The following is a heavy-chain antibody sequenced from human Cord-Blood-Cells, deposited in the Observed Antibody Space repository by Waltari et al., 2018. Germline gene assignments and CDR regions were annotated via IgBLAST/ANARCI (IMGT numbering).Heavy chain of an antibody. CDR3: AKERVTTEYFQH. CDR2: IRYDGSNK. J-gene: IGHJ1*01. CDR1: GFPFTSYG. Sequence: QVQLVESGGGVVQPGGSLRLSCAQSGFPFTSYGTPGFRQAPGKGLEWVAFIRYDGSNKYYADSVKGRFTISRDNSKNTLYLQMNSLRAEDTAVYYCAKERVTTEYFQHWGQGTLVTVSS. D-gene: IGHD4-4*01. V-gene: IGHV3-30*02.